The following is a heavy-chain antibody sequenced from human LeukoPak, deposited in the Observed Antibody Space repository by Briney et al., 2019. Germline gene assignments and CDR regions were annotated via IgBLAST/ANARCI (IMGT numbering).Heavy chain of an antibody. V-gene: IGHV5-51*01. Sequence: GESLKIACKGSGYSFTSYWIGWVRQMPGKGLGWMGIIYPGDSDTRYSPSYQGQVTISADKSIGTAYLQWSSLKASDTAMYYCARLKGDYGDRYYGMDVWGQGTTVTVCS. CDR2: IYPGDSDT. D-gene: IGHD4-17*01. J-gene: IGHJ6*02. CDR1: GYSFTSYW. CDR3: ARLKGDYGDRYYGMDV.